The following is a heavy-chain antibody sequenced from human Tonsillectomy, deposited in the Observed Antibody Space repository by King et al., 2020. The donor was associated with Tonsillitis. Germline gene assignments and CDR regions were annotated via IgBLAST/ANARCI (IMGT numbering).Heavy chain of an antibody. CDR3: ARLEDTVGVTS. V-gene: IGHV4-39*01. CDR2: IYYRGST. J-gene: IGHJ3*01. Sequence: QLQESGPGLVKPSETLSLTCTVSGGSVSTSRYYWGWIRQPPGKGLEWIGTIYYRGSTKYNTSLKSRVTISVDTSKNQFSLQLSSVTAADTAVVYCARLEDTVGVTSWGQGPMVIVSS. CDR1: GGSVSTSRYY. D-gene: IGHD5-12*01.